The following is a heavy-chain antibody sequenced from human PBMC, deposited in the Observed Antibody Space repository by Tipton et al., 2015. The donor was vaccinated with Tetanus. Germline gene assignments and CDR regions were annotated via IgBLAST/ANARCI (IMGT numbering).Heavy chain of an antibody. V-gene: IGHV3-23*01. D-gene: IGHD1-1*01. Sequence: SLRLSCAASGFTFSSYAMSWVRQAPGKGLEWVSAISGSGGSTYYADSVKGRFTISRDNSKNTLYLQMNSLRAEDPAVYYCAKSNGKTGTTFHYGMDVWGPGTPVTLSS. CDR2: ISGSGGST. J-gene: IGHJ6*02. CDR1: GFTFSSYA. CDR3: AKSNGKTGTTFHYGMDV.